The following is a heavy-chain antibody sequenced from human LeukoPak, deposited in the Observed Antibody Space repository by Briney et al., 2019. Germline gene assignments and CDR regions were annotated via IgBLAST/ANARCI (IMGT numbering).Heavy chain of an antibody. V-gene: IGHV1-18*01. J-gene: IGHJ4*02. CDR2: ICAYNGNT. CDR1: GYTFTSYG. D-gene: IGHD6-13*01. Sequence: ASVKVSFKASGYTFTSYGISWVRQAPGQGLEWMGWICAYNGNTNYAQKLQGRVTMPTDTSTSTAYMGLRSLRSGGTAVYYCARVVISYGIAAALIDYWGQGTLVTVSS. CDR3: ARVVISYGIAAALIDY.